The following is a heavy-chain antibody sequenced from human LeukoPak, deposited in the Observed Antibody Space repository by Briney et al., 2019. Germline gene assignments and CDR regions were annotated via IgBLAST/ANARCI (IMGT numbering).Heavy chain of an antibody. D-gene: IGHD6-13*01. J-gene: IGHJ4*02. CDR1: GGSVSSGSYY. Sequence: SETLSLTCTVSGGSVSSGSYYWSWIRQPPGKGLEWIGYVYNSGSTNYNPSLKSRVTMSVDTSKNQFSLKLNSVAAADTAVYYCARGAQPAAGTYYFDYWGQGTLVTVSS. V-gene: IGHV4-61*01. CDR2: VYNSGST. CDR3: ARGAQPAAGTYYFDY.